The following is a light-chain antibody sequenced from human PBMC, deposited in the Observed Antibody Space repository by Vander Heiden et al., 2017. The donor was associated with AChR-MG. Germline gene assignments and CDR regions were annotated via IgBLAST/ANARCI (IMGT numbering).Light chain of an antibody. J-gene: IGLJ1*01. CDR3: STYTTSSPL. CDR1: SSDVGAYNY. CDR2: DVT. Sequence: QSALTQPASVSGSPGQSITIPCTGSSSDVGAYNYVSWYQHHPGKAPKLMIYDVTERPSGVSNRFSGSKSGNTASLTIFGLQAEDEADYYCSTYTTSSPLFGSGTKVTVL. V-gene: IGLV2-14*03.